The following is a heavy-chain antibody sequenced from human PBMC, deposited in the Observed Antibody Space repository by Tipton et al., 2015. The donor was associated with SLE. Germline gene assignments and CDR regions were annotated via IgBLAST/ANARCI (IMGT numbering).Heavy chain of an antibody. CDR3: ARRGGYYYDSSGVFDY. D-gene: IGHD3-22*01. CDR2: IYPGDSDT. J-gene: IGHJ4*02. Sequence: QLVQSGAEVKKPGESLRISCKGSGYSFTSYWIGWVRQMPGKGLEWMGIIYPGDSDTRYSPSFQGQVTISADKSISTAYLQWSSLKASDTAMYYCARRGGYYYDSSGVFDYWGQGTLVTVSS. V-gene: IGHV5-51*01. CDR1: GYSFTSYW.